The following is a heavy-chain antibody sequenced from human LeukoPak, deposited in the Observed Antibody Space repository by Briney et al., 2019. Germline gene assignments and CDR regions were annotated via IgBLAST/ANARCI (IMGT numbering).Heavy chain of an antibody. D-gene: IGHD1-26*01. CDR1: GGSISSSSYY. J-gene: IGHJ4*02. CDR3: AGGSSNHRYYFDY. V-gene: IGHV4-39*01. CDR2: IYYSGST. Sequence: SETLSLTCTVSGGSISSSSYYWGWIRQPPGKGLEWIGSIYYSGSTYYNPSLKSRVTISVDTSKNQLSLKLSSVTAADTAVYYCAGGSSNHRYYFDYWGQGTLVTVSS.